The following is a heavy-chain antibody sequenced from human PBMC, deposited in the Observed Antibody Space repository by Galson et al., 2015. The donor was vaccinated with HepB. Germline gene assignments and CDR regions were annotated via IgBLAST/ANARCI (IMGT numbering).Heavy chain of an antibody. CDR3: ASCSNPLPDEYGMDA. CDR1: GYSFTSYW. CDR2: IYSGDSDT. V-gene: IGHV5-51*03. Sequence: QSGAEVKKPGESLKISCKGSGYSFTSYWIGWVRQMPGKGLEWMGIIYSGDSDTRYSPSFQGQVTISADKSISTACLQWSSLKASHTAMYYCASCSNPLPDEYGMDAWGQGTTVTVSS. J-gene: IGHJ6*02. D-gene: IGHD4-11*01.